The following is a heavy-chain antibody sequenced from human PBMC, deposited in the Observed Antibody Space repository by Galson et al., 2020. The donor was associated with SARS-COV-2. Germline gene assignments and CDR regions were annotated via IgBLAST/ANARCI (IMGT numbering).Heavy chain of an antibody. CDR1: GFTFSRYW. V-gene: IGHV3-74*01. D-gene: IGHD5-12*01. CDR2: INSDGSST. CDR3: AREGLEFYAMDV. Sequence: GGSLRLSCAASGFTFSRYWMYWVRQAPGKGLVWVSRINSDGSSTSHADSVKGRFTISRDNAKNTLYLQMNSLRAEDTAVYYCAREGLEFYAMDVWGQGTTVTVSS. J-gene: IGHJ6*02.